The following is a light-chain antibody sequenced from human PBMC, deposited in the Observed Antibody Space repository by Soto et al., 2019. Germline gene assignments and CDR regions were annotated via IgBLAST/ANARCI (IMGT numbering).Light chain of an antibody. Sequence: QSVLTQPPSASGTPGQRVTISCSGGSSNIGSNNVYWYQQLPGASPKLLIYRSDRRPSGVPARFSVSKSGTSASLAISGLRSEDEADYYCAAWDNAVSGQGIFGGGTKLTVL. V-gene: IGLV1-47*01. CDR1: SSNIGSNN. CDR2: RSD. J-gene: IGLJ2*01. CDR3: AAWDNAVSGQGI.